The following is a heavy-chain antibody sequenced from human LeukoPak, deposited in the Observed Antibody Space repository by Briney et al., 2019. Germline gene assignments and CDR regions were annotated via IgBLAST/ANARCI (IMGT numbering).Heavy chain of an antibody. D-gene: IGHD1-26*01. J-gene: IGHJ4*02. V-gene: IGHV3-23*01. Sequence: GGSLRLSCVASGFTFSSYAMSWVRQAPGKGLEWVSVISGSGGSTYYADSVKGRFTISRDNSKNTLYLQMDSLRADDTAVYYCARYSGSYYYPPAWDLWGQGTLVTVSS. CDR3: ARYSGSYYYPPAWDL. CDR1: GFTFSSYA. CDR2: ISGSGGST.